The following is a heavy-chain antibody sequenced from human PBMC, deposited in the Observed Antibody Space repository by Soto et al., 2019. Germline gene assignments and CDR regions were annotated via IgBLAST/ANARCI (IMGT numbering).Heavy chain of an antibody. Sequence: EVQLVESGGGLVQPGGSLRLSCAASGFTFSSYSMNWVRQAPGKGLEWVSYISSSSSTIYYADSVKGRFTISRDNAKNSLYLQMNSLRDEDTAVYYCARDAYYYDSSGYLVHDYWGQGTLVTVSS. V-gene: IGHV3-48*02. D-gene: IGHD3-22*01. CDR2: ISSSSSTI. CDR3: ARDAYYYDSSGYLVHDY. CDR1: GFTFSSYS. J-gene: IGHJ4*02.